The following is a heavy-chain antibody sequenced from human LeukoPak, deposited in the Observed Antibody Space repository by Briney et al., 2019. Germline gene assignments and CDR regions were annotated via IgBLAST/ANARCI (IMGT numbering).Heavy chain of an antibody. CDR1: GGSISSYY. J-gene: IGHJ4*02. Sequence: KPSETLSLTCTVSGGSISSYYWSWIRQPAGKGLEWIGRIYTSGSTNYNPSLKSRVTMSVDTSKNQFSLKLSSVTAADTAVYYCARDEVYYDNPGFDYWGQGTLVTVSS. D-gene: IGHD3-22*01. CDR3: ARDEVYYDNPGFDY. V-gene: IGHV4-4*07. CDR2: IYTSGST.